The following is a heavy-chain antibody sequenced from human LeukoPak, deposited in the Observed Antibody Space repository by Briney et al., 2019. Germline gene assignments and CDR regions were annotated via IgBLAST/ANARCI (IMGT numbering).Heavy chain of an antibody. CDR1: GGTSSRYA. V-gene: IGHV1-69*06. CDR2: IIPIFGTA. CDR3: ARVGSLGVDPLDY. Sequence: GASVKVSCKASGGTSSRYAISWVRQAPGQGLEWKGGIIPIFGTANYAQKFQGRVTITADKSTSTAYMELSSLRSEDTAVYYCARVGSLGVDPLDYWGQGTLVTVSS. D-gene: IGHD3-10*01. J-gene: IGHJ4*02.